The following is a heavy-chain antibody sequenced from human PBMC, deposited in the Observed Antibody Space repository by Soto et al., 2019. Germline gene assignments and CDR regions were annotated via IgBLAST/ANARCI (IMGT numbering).Heavy chain of an antibody. CDR1: GGTFSTYV. V-gene: IGHV1-69*12. Sequence: QVQLVQSGAEVKKSGSSVKVSCKASGGTFSTYVVSWGRQAPGQGLEWMGGIIPNFGIANYAQKLQDRGTITADESTSTAYMELHSLGSGDTAVYSCALSRSCHIPSAWGQGTTVIVSS. J-gene: IGHJ6*02. CDR2: IIPNFGIA. D-gene: IGHD6-6*01. CDR3: ALSRSCHIPSA.